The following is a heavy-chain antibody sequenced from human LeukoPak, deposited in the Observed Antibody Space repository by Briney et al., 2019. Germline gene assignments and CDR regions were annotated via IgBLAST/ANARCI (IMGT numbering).Heavy chain of an antibody. D-gene: IGHD1-26*01. V-gene: IGHV3-23*01. Sequence: PGGTLRLSCAASGFTFSSYGMSWVRQAPGKGLEWVSAISGSGGSTYYADSVKGRFTISRDNSKNTLYLQMNSLRAEDTAVYYCAKHDGNGGYYVSWFEYWGQGTLVTVSS. J-gene: IGHJ4*02. CDR1: GFTFSSYG. CDR3: AKHDGNGGYYVSWFEY. CDR2: ISGSGGST.